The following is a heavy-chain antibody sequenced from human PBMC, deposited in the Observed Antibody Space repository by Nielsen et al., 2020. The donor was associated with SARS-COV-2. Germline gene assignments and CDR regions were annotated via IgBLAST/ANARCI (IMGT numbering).Heavy chain of an antibody. J-gene: IGHJ3*01. CDR1: GFTFSSYA. Sequence: GESLKISCAASGFTFSSYAMAWVRRAPGRGLQWATGVSASGGSTYYTDSVKGRFSISRDNSKNTLYLQMHSLRVEDTAVYYCAKDGVVRGDALDLWGQGTMVTVSS. CDR2: VSASGGST. D-gene: IGHD3-10*01. V-gene: IGHV3-23*01. CDR3: AKDGVVRGDALDL.